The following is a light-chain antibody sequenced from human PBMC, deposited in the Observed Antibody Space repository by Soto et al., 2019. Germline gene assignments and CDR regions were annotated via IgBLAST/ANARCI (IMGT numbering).Light chain of an antibody. V-gene: IGKV1-39*01. CDR1: QSISSY. Sequence: DIQMTQSPSSLSASVGDRVTITCRASQSISSYLNWYQQKPGKAPKLLIYAASSLQSGVPSRFSGSGSGTDFTLTISSLQPDDFATYYCKQSYSTPGPFTFGPGTKVDIK. CDR2: AAS. J-gene: IGKJ3*01. CDR3: KQSYSTPGPFT.